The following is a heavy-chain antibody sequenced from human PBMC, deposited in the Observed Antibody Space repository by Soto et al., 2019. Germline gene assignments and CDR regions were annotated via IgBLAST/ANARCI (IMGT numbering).Heavy chain of an antibody. J-gene: IGHJ4*02. Sequence: QVQLQESGPGLVKPSQTLSLTCTVSGGSISSGDYYWSWIRQPQGKGLEWIGYIYYCGSTYYNPSLKRRVTISVDTSKNQFSLKLSSVTAADTAVYYCAREPESGSSVDYWGQGSLVTVSS. CDR3: AREPESGSSVDY. D-gene: IGHD1-26*01. CDR1: GGSISSGDYY. V-gene: IGHV4-30-4*01. CDR2: IYYCGST.